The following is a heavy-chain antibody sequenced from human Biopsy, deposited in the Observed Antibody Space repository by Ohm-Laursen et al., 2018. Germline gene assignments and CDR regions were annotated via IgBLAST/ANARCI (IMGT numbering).Heavy chain of an antibody. CDR3: AREAGEHSLLGLDH. V-gene: IGHV4-4*07. D-gene: IGHD1/OR15-1a*01. CDR1: GGDINNYY. CDR2: IYPGGST. Sequence: TLSLTCNVSGGDINNYYWSWIRQPAGKGLEWIGRIYPGGSTNYNPSLQSRVTMSIDASKNQFSMRLNSVTAADTAVYYCAREAGEHSLLGLDHWGQGALVTVSS. J-gene: IGHJ4*02.